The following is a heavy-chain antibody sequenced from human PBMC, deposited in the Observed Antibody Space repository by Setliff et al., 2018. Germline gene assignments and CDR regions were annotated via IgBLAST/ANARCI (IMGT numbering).Heavy chain of an antibody. J-gene: IGHJ4*02. CDR2: IIPVLDIT. Sequence: GASVKVSCKASGGPLNSYSFSWVRQAPGQGLEWMGRIIPVLDITRYSQKFQGRVTITADKSTGIIYMELTSLRSEDTAVYYCARHPPPPNYFDIGALDSWGQGTLVTVSS. V-gene: IGHV1-69*02. D-gene: IGHD3-22*01. CDR3: ARHPPPPNYFDIGALDS. CDR1: GGPLNSYS.